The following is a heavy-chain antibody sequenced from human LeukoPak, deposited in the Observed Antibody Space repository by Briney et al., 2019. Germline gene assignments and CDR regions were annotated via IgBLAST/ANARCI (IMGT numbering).Heavy chain of an antibody. Sequence: PSETLSLTCTVSGGSINNWSWIRQPAGKGLEWIGRISGSGTITYNPALQSRLSISIDTSKNQFSLKLSSVTAADTAVYYCARDRISYFDYWGQGTLVTVSS. J-gene: IGHJ4*02. CDR1: GGSINN. V-gene: IGHV4-4*07. CDR2: ISGSGTI. CDR3: ARDRISYFDY. D-gene: IGHD3-3*02.